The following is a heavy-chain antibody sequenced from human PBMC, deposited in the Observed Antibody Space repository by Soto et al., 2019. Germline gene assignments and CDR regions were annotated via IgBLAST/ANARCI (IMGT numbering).Heavy chain of an antibody. CDR1: GFTFSSYA. Sequence: PGGSLRLSCAASGFTFSSYAMIWVRQAPGKGLEWVSAISGSGGSTYYADSVKGRFTISRDNSKNTLYLQMNSLRAEDTAVYYCAKCDIVVVTGPFDYWGQGTLVTVSS. J-gene: IGHJ4*02. V-gene: IGHV3-23*01. CDR3: AKCDIVVVTGPFDY. CDR2: ISGSGGST. D-gene: IGHD2-21*02.